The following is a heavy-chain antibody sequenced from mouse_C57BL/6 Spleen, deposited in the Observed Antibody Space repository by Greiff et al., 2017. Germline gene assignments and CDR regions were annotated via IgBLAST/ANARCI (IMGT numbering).Heavy chain of an antibody. CDR3: ARHYYGNWFAY. CDR2: ISYDGSN. D-gene: IGHD1-2*01. V-gene: IGHV3-6*01. J-gene: IGHJ3*01. Sequence: EVKLEESGPGLVKPSQSLSLTCSVTGYSITSGYYWNWIRQFPGNKLEWMGYISYDGSNNYNPSLKNRISITRDTSKNQFFLKLNSVTTEDTATYYCARHYYGNWFAYWGQGTLVTVSA. CDR1: GYSITSGYY.